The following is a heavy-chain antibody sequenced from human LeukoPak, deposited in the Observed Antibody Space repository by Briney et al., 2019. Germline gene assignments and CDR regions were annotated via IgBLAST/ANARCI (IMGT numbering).Heavy chain of an antibody. CDR2: IRGKTDGETT. CDR3: ILAAAGPAY. Sequence: GGSLRLSCAASGFTFNNAWMTLVRQAPGKGLEWVGRIRGKTDGETTDYAAPVQGRFTISRDDSKDTLYLQMNSLKIDDTAVYYCILAAAGPAYWGQGTLVTVSS. D-gene: IGHD6-13*01. J-gene: IGHJ4*02. CDR1: GFTFNNAW. V-gene: IGHV3-15*01.